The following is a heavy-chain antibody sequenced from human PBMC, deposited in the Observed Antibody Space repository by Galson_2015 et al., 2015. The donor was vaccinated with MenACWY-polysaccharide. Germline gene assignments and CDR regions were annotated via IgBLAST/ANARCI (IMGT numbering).Heavy chain of an antibody. CDR1: GFSFSTYA. CDR2: INNRGDRT. CDR3: VKDRGAVFGDV. D-gene: IGHD3-3*01. V-gene: IGHV3-23*01. J-gene: IGHJ3*01. Sequence: SLRLSCAASGFSFSTYAMSWVRQAPGKGLDWVATINNRGDRTYYADSVQGRFIISRGDFMHTASLHMSSLSAEDTALYYCVKDRGAVFGDVWGQGTMVTVSS.